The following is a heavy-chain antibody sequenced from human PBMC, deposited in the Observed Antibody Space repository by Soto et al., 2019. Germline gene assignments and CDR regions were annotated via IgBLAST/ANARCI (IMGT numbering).Heavy chain of an antibody. CDR3: VRDFYYESSGTFGWLDP. V-gene: IGHV3-30*03. Sequence: GGSLRLSCAASGFTFSSYGMHWVRQAPGKGLEWVTVISFDGNNKYFADSVKGRFTISRDNSKNTLYLQMSSLRAEDTAVYYCVRDFYYESSGTFGWLDPWGQGTLVTVSS. CDR1: GFTFSSYG. D-gene: IGHD3-22*01. CDR2: ISFDGNNK. J-gene: IGHJ5*02.